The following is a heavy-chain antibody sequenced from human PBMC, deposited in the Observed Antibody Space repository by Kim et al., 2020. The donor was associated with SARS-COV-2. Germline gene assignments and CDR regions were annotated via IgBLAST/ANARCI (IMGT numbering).Heavy chain of an antibody. CDR3: ARGAGTIYYYGMDV. J-gene: IGHJ6*02. D-gene: IGHD1-7*01. V-gene: IGHV1-3*01. Sequence: SPKFQGRVTNTRDTSASTAYMELSSLRSEDTAVYYCARGAGTIYYYGMDVWGQGTTVTVSS.